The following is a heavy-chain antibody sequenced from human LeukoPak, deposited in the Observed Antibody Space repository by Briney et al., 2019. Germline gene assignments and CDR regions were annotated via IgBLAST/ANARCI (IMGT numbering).Heavy chain of an antibody. V-gene: IGHV4-4*02. CDR1: GGSISSSNW. CDR2: IYHSGST. J-gene: IGHJ3*02. CDR3: ATVYSSGWYAGDDAFDI. Sequence: SGTLSLTCAVSGGSISSSNWRSWVRQPPRKGLEWIGEIYHSGSTNYNPSLKSRVTISVDKSKNQFSLKLSSVTAADTAVYYCATVYSSGWYAGDDAFDIWGQGTMVTVSS. D-gene: IGHD6-19*01.